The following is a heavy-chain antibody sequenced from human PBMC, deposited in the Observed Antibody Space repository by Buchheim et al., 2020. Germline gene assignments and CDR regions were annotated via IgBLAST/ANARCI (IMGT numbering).Heavy chain of an antibody. D-gene: IGHD3-22*01. CDR1: GFTFSSYA. CDR2: ISCSGGST. Sequence: EVQLLESGGGLVQPGGSLRLSCAASGFTFSSYAMSWVRQAPGKGLEWVSAISCSGGSTYYADSVKGRFTISRDNSKNTLYLQMNSLRAEDTAVYYCAKKEYYYDSSGYYQYFQHWGQGTL. V-gene: IGHV3-23*01. CDR3: AKKEYYYDSSGYYQYFQH. J-gene: IGHJ1*01.